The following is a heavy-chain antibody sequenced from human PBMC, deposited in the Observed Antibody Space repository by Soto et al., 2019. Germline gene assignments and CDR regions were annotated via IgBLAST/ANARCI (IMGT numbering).Heavy chain of an antibody. V-gene: IGHV3-30*04. J-gene: IGHJ4*02. CDR2: ISYDGSNK. CDR3: ARDLAVALIDY. Sequence: GGSLRLSCAASGFTFSRHTMHWVRQAPGKGLEWVASISYDGSNKYYADSVKGRFTMTTDTSTSTAYMELRSLRSEDTAVYYCARDLAVALIDYWGQGTLVTVSS. CDR1: GFTFSRHT. D-gene: IGHD6-19*01.